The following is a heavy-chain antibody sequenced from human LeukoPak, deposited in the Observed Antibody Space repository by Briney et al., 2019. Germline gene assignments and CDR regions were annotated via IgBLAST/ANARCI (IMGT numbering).Heavy chain of an antibody. J-gene: IGHJ4*02. V-gene: IGHV3-21*01. Sequence: GGSLRLSCAASGFTFSSYSMSWVRQAPGKGLEWVSSISSSSSYIYYADSVKGRFTISRDNAKNSLYLQMNSLRAEDTAVYYCARDREAYSSSHFDYWGQGTLVTVSS. CDR2: ISSSSSYI. D-gene: IGHD6-6*01. CDR1: GFTFSSYS. CDR3: ARDREAYSSSHFDY.